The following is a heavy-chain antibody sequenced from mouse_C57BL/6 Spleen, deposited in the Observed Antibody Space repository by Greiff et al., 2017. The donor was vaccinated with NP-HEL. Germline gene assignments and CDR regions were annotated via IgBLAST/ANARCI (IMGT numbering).Heavy chain of an antibody. CDR2: IRNKANGYTT. J-gene: IGHJ3*01. CDR3: ARYEGGSPWAWFAY. CDR1: GFTFTDYY. D-gene: IGHD1-1*02. Sequence: EVKLMESGGGLVQPGGSLSLSCAASGFTFTDYYMSWVRQPPGKALEWLGFIRNKANGYTTEYSASVKGRFTISRDNSQSILYLQMNALRAEDSATYYCARYEGGSPWAWFAYWGQGTLVTVSA. V-gene: IGHV7-3*01.